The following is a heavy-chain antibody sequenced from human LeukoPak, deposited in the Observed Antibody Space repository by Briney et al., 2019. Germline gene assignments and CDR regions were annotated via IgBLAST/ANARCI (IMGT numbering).Heavy chain of an antibody. CDR2: INTYNGNT. CDR3: ARTSSGSYFD. D-gene: IGHD1-26*01. V-gene: IGHV1-18*01. J-gene: IGHJ4*02. Sequence: ASVKVSCKASGGTFSSYAISWVRQAPGQGLEWMGWINTYNGNTNYAQNLQGRFTMTTDTSASTAYMELRSLRSDDTAVYYCARTSSGSYFDWGQGTLVTVSS. CDR1: GGTFSSYA.